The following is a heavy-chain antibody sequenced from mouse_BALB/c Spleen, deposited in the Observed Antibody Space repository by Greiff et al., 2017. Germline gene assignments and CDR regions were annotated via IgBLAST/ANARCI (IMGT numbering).Heavy chain of an antibody. Sequence: DVQLQESGGGLVKPGGSLKLSCAASGFTFSSYAMSWVRQTPEKRLEWVASISSGGSTYYPDSVKGRFTISGDNARNILYLQMSSLRSEDTAMYYCAREDYYGTGYFDVWGAGTTVTVSS. V-gene: IGHV5-6-5*01. CDR1: GFTFSSYA. J-gene: IGHJ1*01. CDR3: AREDYYGTGYFDV. D-gene: IGHD1-1*01. CDR2: ISSGGST.